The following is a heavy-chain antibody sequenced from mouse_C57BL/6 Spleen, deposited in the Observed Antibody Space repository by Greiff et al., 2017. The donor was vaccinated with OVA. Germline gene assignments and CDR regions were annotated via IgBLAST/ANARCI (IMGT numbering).Heavy chain of an antibody. Sequence: EVKLMESGGGLVKPGGSLKLSCAASGFTFSSYAMSWVRQTPEKRLEWVATISDGGSYTYYPDNVKGRFTISRDNAKSNLYLQMSHLMSEDTAMYYCAVFYSNYVDYAMGDWGQGASVTVS. V-gene: IGHV5-4*03. J-gene: IGHJ4*01. CDR2: ISDGGSYT. D-gene: IGHD2-5*01. CDR1: GFTFSSYA. CDR3: AVFYSNYVDYAMGD.